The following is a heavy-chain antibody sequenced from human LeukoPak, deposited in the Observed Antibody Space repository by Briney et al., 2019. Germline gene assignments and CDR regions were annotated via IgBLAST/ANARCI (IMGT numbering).Heavy chain of an antibody. CDR2: IYYSGST. Sequence: SSETLSLTCTVSGGSISSSSYYWGWIRQPPGKGLQWIGSIYYSGSTYYNPSLKSRVTISVDTSKNQFSLKLSSVTAADTAVYYCARDPTRSSQLDYWGQGTLVTVSS. V-gene: IGHV4-39*07. CDR1: GGSISSSSYY. CDR3: ARDPTRSSQLDY. J-gene: IGHJ4*02. D-gene: IGHD6-6*01.